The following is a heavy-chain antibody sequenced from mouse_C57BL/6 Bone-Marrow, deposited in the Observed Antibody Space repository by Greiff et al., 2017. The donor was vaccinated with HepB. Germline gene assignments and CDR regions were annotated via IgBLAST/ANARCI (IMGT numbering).Heavy chain of an antibody. CDR3: VLRDYYAMDY. CDR1: GYTFTNYW. Sequence: QVTLKESGAELVRPGTSVKMSCKASGYTFTNYWIGWAKQRPGHGLEWIGDIYPGGGYTNYNEKFKGKATLTADKSSSTAYMQFSSLTSEDSAIYYCVLRDYYAMDYWGQGTSVTVSS. CDR2: IYPGGGYT. D-gene: IGHD1-1*01. J-gene: IGHJ4*01. V-gene: IGHV1-63*01.